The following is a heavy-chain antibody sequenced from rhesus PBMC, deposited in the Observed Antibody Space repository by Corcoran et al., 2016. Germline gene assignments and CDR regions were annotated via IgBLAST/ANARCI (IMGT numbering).Heavy chain of an antibody. CDR3: VTGYGSGY. D-gene: IGHD2-8*01. CDR2: IYGSDGIT. J-gene: IGHJ4*01. Sequence: QLQLPESGPGLVKPAETLSLSCAVSVGSISSHFWSWIRQPPGKGLELIGRIYGSDGITDYNPTLKSRVTFSTDTSKNQLSLKLTSVTAADTAVYYCVTGYGSGYWGQGVLVTVSS. V-gene: IGHV4-160*01. CDR1: VGSISSHF.